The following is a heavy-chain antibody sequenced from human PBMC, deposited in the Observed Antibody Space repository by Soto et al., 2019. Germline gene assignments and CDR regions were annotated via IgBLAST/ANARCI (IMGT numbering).Heavy chain of an antibody. J-gene: IGHJ6*02. CDR1: GFTFSSYA. V-gene: IGHV3-23*01. CDR2: ISGSGGST. D-gene: IGHD6-25*01. Sequence: EVQLLESGGGLVQPGGSLRLSCAASGFTFSSYAMSWVRQAPGKGREWVSAISGSGGSTYYADSVKGRFTISRDNSKNTLYLQMNSLRAEDTAVYYCAKGRLLGGNYYYGMDVWGQGTTVTVSS. CDR3: AKGRLLGGNYYYGMDV.